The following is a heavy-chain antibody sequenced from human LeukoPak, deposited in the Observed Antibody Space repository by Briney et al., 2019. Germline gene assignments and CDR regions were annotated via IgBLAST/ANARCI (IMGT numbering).Heavy chain of an antibody. V-gene: IGHV4-34*01. D-gene: IGHD2-8*01. Sequence: SETLSLTCAVYGGSFSVYHWSWIRQPPGKGLEWIGEVNHSGSTNYNPSLKSRVTISVDMSRTHFSLKLSSMTAADTAMYYGAEVACTNGLCSDYWGQGTLVTVSS. CDR1: GGSFSVYH. J-gene: IGHJ4*02. CDR3: AEVACTNGLCSDY. CDR2: VNHSGST.